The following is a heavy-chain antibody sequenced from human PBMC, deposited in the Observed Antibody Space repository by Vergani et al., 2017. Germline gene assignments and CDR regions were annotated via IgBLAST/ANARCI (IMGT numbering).Heavy chain of an antibody. Sequence: QVQLVQSGAEVKKPGASVKVSCKASGYTFTGYYMHWVRQAPGQGLEWMGWINPNSGGTNYAQKFQGRVTMTRDTSISKAYMELSRLRSDDTAVYYCARDSWDCSSTSCDTDYYYYYMDVWGKGTTVTVSS. CDR2: INPNSGGT. J-gene: IGHJ6*03. V-gene: IGHV1-2*02. CDR1: GYTFTGYY. D-gene: IGHD2-2*01. CDR3: ARDSWDCSSTSCDTDYYYYYMDV.